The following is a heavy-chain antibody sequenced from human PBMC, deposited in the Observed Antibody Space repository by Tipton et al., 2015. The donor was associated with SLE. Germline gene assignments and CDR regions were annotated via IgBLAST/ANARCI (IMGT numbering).Heavy chain of an antibody. D-gene: IGHD6-19*01. CDR3: ARDWLSGAFDI. V-gene: IGHV3-30*04. CDR2: ISYDGSNK. Sequence: RSLRLSCAASGFTFSSYAMHWVRQAPGKGLEWVAVISYDGSNKYYADSVKGRFTISRDNSKNTLYLQMNSQRAEDTAVYYCARDWLSGAFDIWGRGTMVTVSS. J-gene: IGHJ3*02. CDR1: GFTFSSYA.